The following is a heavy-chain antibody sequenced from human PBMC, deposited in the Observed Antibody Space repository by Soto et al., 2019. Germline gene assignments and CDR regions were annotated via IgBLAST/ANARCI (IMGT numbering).Heavy chain of an antibody. CDR3: AKSRSYINGPDY. CDR1: GFTFSSYA. Sequence: EVQLLESGGGLVQPGGSLRLSCAASGFTFSSYAMSWVRQAPGKGLEWVSGISWNDGRIDYADSVKGRFTISRDNAKKSLYLQMNSLRIEDTAFYYCAKSRSYINGPDYWGQGTLVTVSS. J-gene: IGHJ4*02. D-gene: IGHD2-8*01. CDR2: ISWNDGRI. V-gene: IGHV3-23*01.